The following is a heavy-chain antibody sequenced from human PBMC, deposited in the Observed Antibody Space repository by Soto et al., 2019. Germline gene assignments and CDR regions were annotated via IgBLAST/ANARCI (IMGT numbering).Heavy chain of an antibody. D-gene: IGHD1-1*01. CDR1: GGTFSSYA. CDR3: ARELRYYYDC. J-gene: IGHJ4*02. V-gene: IGHV1-69*01. CDR2: IIPIFGTA. Sequence: QVQLVQSGAEVKKPGSSVKVSCKASGGTFSSYAISWVRQAPGQGLEWMGGIIPIFGTANYAQKFQGRVTITADXXXSXXYMEXSXXXXXXXXXXXXARELRYYYDCWGQGTLVTVSS.